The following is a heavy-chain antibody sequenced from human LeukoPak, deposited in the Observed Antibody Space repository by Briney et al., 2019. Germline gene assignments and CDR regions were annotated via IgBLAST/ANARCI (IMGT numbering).Heavy chain of an antibody. J-gene: IGHJ3*02. CDR1: GFTFSSYG. Sequence: PPGGSLRLSCAASGFTFSSYGMHWVRQARGKGLEWVAVISYDGSNKYYADSVKGRFTISRDNSKNTLYLQMNSLRAEDTAVYYCARGFTIFGVVPRAFEIWGQGTMGTVSS. V-gene: IGHV3-30*03. CDR2: ISYDGSNK. CDR3: ARGFTIFGVVPRAFEI. D-gene: IGHD3-3*01.